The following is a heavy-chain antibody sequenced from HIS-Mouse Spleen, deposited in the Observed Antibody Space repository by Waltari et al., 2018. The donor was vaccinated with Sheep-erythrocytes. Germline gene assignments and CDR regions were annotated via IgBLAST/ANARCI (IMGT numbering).Heavy chain of an antibody. J-gene: IGHJ4*02. V-gene: IGHV3-15*01. D-gene: IGHD1-7*01. Sequence: EVQLVESGGGLVKPGGSLRLSCAASGFTFSNAWMSWVRQAPGKGLEGFGRIKSKTDGGTTDYAAPVKGRFTISRDDSKNTLYLQMNSLKTEDTAVYYCTTHAQPNNWNYYSYWGQGTLVTVSS. CDR2: IKSKTDGGTT. CDR1: GFTFSNAW. CDR3: TTHAQPNNWNYYSY.